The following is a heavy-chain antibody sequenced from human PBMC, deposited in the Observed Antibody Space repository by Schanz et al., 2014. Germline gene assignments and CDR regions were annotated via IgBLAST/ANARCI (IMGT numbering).Heavy chain of an antibody. V-gene: IGHV3-23*01. CDR2: MSHSGGVI. CDR3: ARKMKLGVYGGKGHDSLDI. D-gene: IGHD4-17*01. J-gene: IGHJ3*02. CDR1: GFSFSDSF. Sequence: PGGSLRLSCVASGFSFSDSFMSWIRQTPEKGLEWIAFMSHSGGVIYYADSVKGRFTISRDNSKNTLYLQMDSLRAEDTAVYYCARKMKLGVYGGKGHDSLDIWGQGTMVTVSS.